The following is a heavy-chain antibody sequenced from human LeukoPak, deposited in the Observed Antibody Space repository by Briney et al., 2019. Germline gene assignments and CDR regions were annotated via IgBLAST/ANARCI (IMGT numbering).Heavy chain of an antibody. CDR1: GFTFSSYG. Sequence: GGSLRLSCAASGFTFSSYGMSWVRQAPGKGLEWVSAISGSGGSTYYADSVKGRFTISRDNSKNTLYLQMNSLRAEDTAVYYCARDPVDTATIIWGQGTMVTVSS. D-gene: IGHD5-18*01. V-gene: IGHV3-23*01. CDR2: ISGSGGST. J-gene: IGHJ3*02. CDR3: ARDPVDTATII.